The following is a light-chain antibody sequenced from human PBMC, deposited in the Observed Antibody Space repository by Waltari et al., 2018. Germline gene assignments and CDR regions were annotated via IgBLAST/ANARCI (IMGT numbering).Light chain of an antibody. J-gene: IGLJ2*01. V-gene: IGLV3-21*01. CDR2: YDT. Sequence: SYVLTQPPSVSVAPGQTARITWGGNNIGSRNVCWYQQRPGQAPMLFIYYDTDRPSGIPERFSGSNSGNTATLIISRVEAGDEADYYCQVWDTSTDQVIFGGGTKLTVL. CDR1: NIGSRN. CDR3: QVWDTSTDQVI.